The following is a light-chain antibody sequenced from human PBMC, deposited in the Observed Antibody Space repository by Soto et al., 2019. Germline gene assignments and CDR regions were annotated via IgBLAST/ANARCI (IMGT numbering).Light chain of an antibody. CDR2: WAS. J-gene: IGKJ2*01. V-gene: IGKV4-1*01. Sequence: DIVMTQPPDSLAVSLGERATIHCKSSQSVLYSSNNKNYLAWYQQRPGQPPKLLIYWASTRESGVPDRFSGSGSGTDFPLTITSLQAEDVAVYYCQQYESTPPTFGQGTKLEIK. CDR3: QQYESTPPT. CDR1: QSVLYSSNNKNY.